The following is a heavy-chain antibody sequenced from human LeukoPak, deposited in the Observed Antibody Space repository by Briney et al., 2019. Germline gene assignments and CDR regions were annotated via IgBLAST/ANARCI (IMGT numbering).Heavy chain of an antibody. V-gene: IGHV1-18*01. CDR2: ISAYNGNT. J-gene: IGHJ4*02. CDR3: ARDRHWFGEIKPVDY. D-gene: IGHD3-10*01. Sequence: GASVKVSCKASGYTFTSYGISWVRQAPGQGLEWMGWISAYNGNTNYAQKLQGRVTMTTDTSTSTAYMELRSLRSDDTAVYYCARDRHWFGEIKPVDYWGQGTLVTVSS. CDR1: GYTFTSYG.